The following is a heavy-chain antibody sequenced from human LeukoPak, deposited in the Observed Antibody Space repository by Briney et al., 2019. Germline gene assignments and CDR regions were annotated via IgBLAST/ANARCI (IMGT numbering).Heavy chain of an antibody. CDR1: GYTFTSYG. CDR2: ISAYNGNT. J-gene: IGHJ3*02. Sequence: GASVKVSCKASGYTFTSYGISWVRQAPGQGLEWMGWISAYNGNTNYAQKLQGRVTMTTDTSTSTAYMELRSLRSDDTAVYYCARDRRMIVVRPDAFDIWGQGTMVTVSS. D-gene: IGHD3-22*01. V-gene: IGHV1-18*01. CDR3: ARDRRMIVVRPDAFDI.